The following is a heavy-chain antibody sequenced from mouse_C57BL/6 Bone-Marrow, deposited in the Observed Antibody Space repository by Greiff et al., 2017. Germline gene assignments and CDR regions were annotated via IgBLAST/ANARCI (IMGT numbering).Heavy chain of an antibody. CDR2: IDPETGGT. D-gene: IGHD1-1*01. V-gene: IGHV1-15*01. CDR1: GYTFTDYE. Sequence: VKLQESGAELVRPGASVTLSCKASGYTFTDYEMNWVKQTPVHGLEWIGAIDPETGGTDYNQKFKGKAILTADKSSSTAYMVLRSLTSEDAAVYYCTREGYYYVSSCYFDYWGQGTTLTVSS. CDR3: TREGYYYVSSCYFDY. J-gene: IGHJ2*01.